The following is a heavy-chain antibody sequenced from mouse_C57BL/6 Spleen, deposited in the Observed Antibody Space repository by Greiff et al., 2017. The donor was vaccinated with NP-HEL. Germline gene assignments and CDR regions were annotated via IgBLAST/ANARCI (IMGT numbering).Heavy chain of an antibody. CDR2: INYDGSST. CDR3: ARYYGSSYAMDY. J-gene: IGHJ4*01. V-gene: IGHV5-16*01. D-gene: IGHD1-1*01. CDR1: GFTFSDYY. Sequence: EVMLVESEGGLVQPGSSMKLSCTASGFTFSDYYMAWVRQVPETGLEWVANINYDGSSTYYLDSLKSRFIISRENAKNILYLQMSSLKSEDTATYYCARYYGSSYAMDYWGQGTSVTVSS.